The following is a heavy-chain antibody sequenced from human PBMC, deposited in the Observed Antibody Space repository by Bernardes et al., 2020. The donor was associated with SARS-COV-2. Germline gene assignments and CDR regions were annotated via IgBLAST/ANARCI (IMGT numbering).Heavy chain of an antibody. CDR1: GFTFRRPA. CDR3: VKASLTGGGKLDD. J-gene: IGHJ4*02. Sequence: GGSLRLSCAASGFTFRRPAMSWVRKAPGQGPGWVSAIGGRGGDTFYAASVKGRFTISRDNSQSTVFLQMNSLRVDDTALYYCVKASLTGGGKLDDWGQGALVAGSS. V-gene: IGHV3-23*01. D-gene: IGHD2-8*02. CDR2: IGGRGGDT.